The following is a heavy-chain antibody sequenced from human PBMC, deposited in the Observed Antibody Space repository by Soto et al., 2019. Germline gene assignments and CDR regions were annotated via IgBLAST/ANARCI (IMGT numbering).Heavy chain of an antibody. CDR1: GYTFTSYD. Sequence: GASVKVSCKASGYTFTSYDINWVRQATGQGLEWMGWMNPNSGNTGYAQKFQGRVTMTRNTSISTAYMELSSLRSEDTAVYYCARGGLGDYGGNSDNYYGMDVWGQGTTVTVSS. D-gene: IGHD4-17*01. V-gene: IGHV1-8*01. CDR2: MNPNSGNT. CDR3: ARGGLGDYGGNSDNYYGMDV. J-gene: IGHJ6*02.